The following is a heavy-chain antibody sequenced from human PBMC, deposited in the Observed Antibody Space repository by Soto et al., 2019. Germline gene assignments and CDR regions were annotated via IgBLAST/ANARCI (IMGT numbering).Heavy chain of an antibody. D-gene: IGHD1-26*01. CDR1: GGSISSSSYY. J-gene: IGHJ5*02. CDR2: TYYSGST. Sequence: SETLSLTCTVSGGSISSSSYYWGWIRQPPGKGLEWIGSTYYSGSTYYNPSLKSRVTISVDTSKNQFSLKLSSVTAADTAVYYCARGTGVGATLFAFDPWGQGTLVTVSS. CDR3: ARGTGVGATLFAFDP. V-gene: IGHV4-39*01.